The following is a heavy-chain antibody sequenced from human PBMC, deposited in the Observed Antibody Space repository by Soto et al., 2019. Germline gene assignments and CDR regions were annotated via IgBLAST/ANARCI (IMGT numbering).Heavy chain of an antibody. CDR2: IWYDGSNK. Sequence: VQLVESGGGVVQPGRSLRLSCAASGFTFSSYGMHWVRQAPGKGLEWVAVIWYDGSNKYYADSVKGRFTISRDNSKNTLYLQMNSLRAEDTAVYYCARDRGDYVSTIDYWGQGTLVTVSS. J-gene: IGHJ4*02. CDR1: GFTFSSYG. D-gene: IGHD4-17*01. CDR3: ARDRGDYVSTIDY. V-gene: IGHV3-33*01.